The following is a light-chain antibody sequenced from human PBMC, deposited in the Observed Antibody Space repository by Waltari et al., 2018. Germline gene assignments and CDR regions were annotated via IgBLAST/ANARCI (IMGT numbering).Light chain of an antibody. J-gene: IGLJ1*01. CDR1: SSDVGGYNY. CDR2: DFS. CDR3: SSYTSSSTFV. V-gene: IGLV2-14*01. Sequence: QSALTQPASVSGSPGQSITISCTGTSSDVGGYNYVSWYQQHPGKAPKLMIYDFSKRPSGGSNRFSGSKSGNTASLTISGLQAEDEADYYCSSYTSSSTFVFGTGTKVTVL.